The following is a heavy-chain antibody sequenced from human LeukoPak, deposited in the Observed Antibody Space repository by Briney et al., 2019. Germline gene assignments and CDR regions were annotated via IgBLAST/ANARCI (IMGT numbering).Heavy chain of an antibody. J-gene: IGHJ4*02. V-gene: IGHV1-46*01. CDR1: GYTFTSYY. Sequence: GASVKVSCKAPGYTFTSYYMHWVRQAPGQGLEWMGIINPSGGSTSYAQKFQGRVTMTRDTSTSTVYMELSSLRSEDTAVYYCAREFTTYYDFWSGYSYFDYWGQGTLVTVSS. D-gene: IGHD3-3*01. CDR2: INPSGGST. CDR3: AREFTTYYDFWSGYSYFDY.